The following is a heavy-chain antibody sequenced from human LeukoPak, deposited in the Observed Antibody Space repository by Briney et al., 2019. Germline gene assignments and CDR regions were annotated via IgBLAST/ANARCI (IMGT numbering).Heavy chain of an antibody. CDR2: FDPEDGET. CDR1: GYTLTELS. J-gene: IGHJ4*02. CDR3: ATGYYDSSGYYGGYFDY. Sequence: ASVKVSCKVSGYTLTELSMHWVRQAPGKGLGWMGGFDPEDGETIYAQKFQGRVTMTEDTSTDTAYMELSSLRSEDTAVYYCATGYYDSSGYYGGYFDYWGQGTLVTVSS. D-gene: IGHD3-22*01. V-gene: IGHV1-24*01.